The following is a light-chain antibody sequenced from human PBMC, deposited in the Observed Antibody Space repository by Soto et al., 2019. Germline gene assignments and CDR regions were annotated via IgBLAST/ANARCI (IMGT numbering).Light chain of an antibody. CDR2: GAS. J-gene: IGKJ5*01. Sequence: EMVLSQSPVTLSLSTGERATLSCRASQSVSSIYLAWYQQKPGQAPRLLFCGASSRATGIPDWCSGSGSGKVFTLTISVEQPEDVAVYYRHQRQTWPSTFGQGTRLEIK. V-gene: IGKV3D-20*02. CDR1: QSVSSIY. CDR3: HQRQTWPST.